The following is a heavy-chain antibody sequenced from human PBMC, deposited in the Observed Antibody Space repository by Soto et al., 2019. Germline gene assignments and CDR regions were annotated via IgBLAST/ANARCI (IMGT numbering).Heavy chain of an antibody. D-gene: IGHD1-26*01. CDR1: GYSFTSLD. V-gene: IGHV1-8*01. J-gene: IGHJ4*02. Sequence: QVQLVQSGAEVREPGASVKVSCKASGYSFTSLDINWVRQTAGQGLEWMGWMQPSTGRTGYAQKFQGRVTMTRDTSINTAYMELTTLTCDDTAFYYCARGVSAGVDYWGQGTLVTVSP. CDR2: MQPSTGRT. CDR3: ARGVSAGVDY.